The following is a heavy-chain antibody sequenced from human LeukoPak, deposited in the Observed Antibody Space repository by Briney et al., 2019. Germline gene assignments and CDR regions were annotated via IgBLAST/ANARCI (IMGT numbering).Heavy chain of an antibody. CDR3: AKDGAWLRFDD. V-gene: IGHV3-30*18. CDR1: GFTVSSNY. D-gene: IGHD5-12*01. Sequence: GGSLRLSCAASGFTVSSNYMSWVRQAPGKGLEWVAVVSYDGSYKYYADSVKGRFSISRDDSKNMLYLQMKNLRAEDTAVYYCAKDGAWLRFDDWGQGILVSVSS. CDR2: VSYDGSYK. J-gene: IGHJ4*02.